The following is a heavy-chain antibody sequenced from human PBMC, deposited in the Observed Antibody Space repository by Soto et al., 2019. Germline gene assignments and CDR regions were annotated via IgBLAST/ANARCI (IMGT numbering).Heavy chain of an antibody. Sequence: SETLSLTCTVPGGSISSYYWSWIRQPPGKGLEWIGYIYYSGSTNYNPSLKSRVTISVGTSKNQFSLKLSSVTAADTAVYYCARRYGGNFDYWGQGTLVTAPQ. J-gene: IGHJ4*02. CDR2: IYYSGST. CDR1: GGSISSYY. D-gene: IGHD3-16*01. CDR3: ARRYGGNFDY. V-gene: IGHV4-59*01.